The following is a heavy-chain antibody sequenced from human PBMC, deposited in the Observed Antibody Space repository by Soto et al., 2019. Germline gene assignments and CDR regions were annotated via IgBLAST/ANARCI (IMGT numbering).Heavy chain of an antibody. J-gene: IGHJ4*02. Sequence: SGPTLVNPTQTLTLTCTFSGFSLSTSGMRVSWIRQPPGKALEWLARIDWDDDKFYSTSLKTRLTISKDTSKNQVVLTMTNMDPVDTATYYCARMSTGTFDYWGQGTLVTFSS. D-gene: IGHD1-7*01. CDR1: GFSLSTSGMR. V-gene: IGHV2-70*04. CDR2: IDWDDDK. CDR3: ARMSTGTFDY.